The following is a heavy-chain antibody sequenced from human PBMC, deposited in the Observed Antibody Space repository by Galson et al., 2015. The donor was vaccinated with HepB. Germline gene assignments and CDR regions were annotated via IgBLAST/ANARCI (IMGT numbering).Heavy chain of an antibody. CDR1: GFTFSGSA. CDR2: IRSKASSYAT. V-gene: IGHV3-73*01. CDR3: TRICVTIIVVVILDY. Sequence: SLRLSCAASGFTFSGSAMHWVRQTSGKGLEWVGRIRSKASSYATAYAASVKGRVTIFRDDSTSMAYLQMHSLKTEASAVYYCTRICVTIIVVVILDYWGQGTLVTVSS. D-gene: IGHD3-22*01. J-gene: IGHJ4*02.